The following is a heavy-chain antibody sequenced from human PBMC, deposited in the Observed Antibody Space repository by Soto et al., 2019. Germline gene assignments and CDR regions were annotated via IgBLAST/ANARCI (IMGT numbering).Heavy chain of an antibody. CDR2: IYSGGST. J-gene: IGHJ6*02. D-gene: IGHD2-15*01. CDR3: AREGYCSGGSCYYYYGMDV. Sequence: VQLVETGGGLIQPGGSLRLSCAASGFTVSSNYMSWVRQAPGKGLEWVSVIYSGGSTYYADSVKGRFTISRDNSKNTLYLQMNSLRAEDTAVYYCAREGYCSGGSCYYYYGMDVWGQGTTVTVSS. V-gene: IGHV3-53*02. CDR1: GFTVSSNY.